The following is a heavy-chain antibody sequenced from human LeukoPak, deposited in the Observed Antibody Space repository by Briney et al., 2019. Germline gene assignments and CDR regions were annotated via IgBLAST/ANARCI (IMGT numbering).Heavy chain of an antibody. Sequence: PGGSLRLSCAASGFTFSNYAMSWVRQAPGKGLERVSAITGSGGNPYYADSVKGRFTISRDNSKNTVFLQMNSLRAEDTAVYYCAKWGDYDVLTGYYVSDYWGQGTLVTVSS. V-gene: IGHV3-23*01. J-gene: IGHJ4*02. D-gene: IGHD3-9*01. CDR3: AKWGDYDVLTGYYVSDY. CDR2: ITGSGGNP. CDR1: GFTFSNYA.